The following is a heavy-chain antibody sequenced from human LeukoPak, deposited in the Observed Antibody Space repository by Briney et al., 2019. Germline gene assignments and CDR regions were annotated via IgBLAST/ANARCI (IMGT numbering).Heavy chain of an antibody. V-gene: IGHV5-51*01. CDR2: IYPGDSDT. CDR3: ARLPMVRGGLDY. D-gene: IGHD3-10*01. CDR1: RSSFTCYW. Sequence: GASLKISCKGSRSSFTCYWIAWVRQMPGKGLEWMGIIYPGDSDTRYSPSFQGQVTISADKSISAAYLQWSSLKASDTAMYYSARLPMVRGGLDYWGQGTQVSVSS. J-gene: IGHJ4*02.